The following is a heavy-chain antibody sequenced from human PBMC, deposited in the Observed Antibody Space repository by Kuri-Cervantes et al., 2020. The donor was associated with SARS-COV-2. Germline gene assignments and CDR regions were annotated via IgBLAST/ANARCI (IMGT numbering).Heavy chain of an antibody. D-gene: IGHD3-9*01. J-gene: IGHJ6*02. Sequence: GESLKISCAASGFTFSSYSMHWVRRTPGKGLEWVAVISYDGSNKYYADSVKGRFTISRDNSKNTLYLQMNSLRAEDAAVYYCARCPYYDILTGYYDYYYYGMDVWGQGTTVTVSS. CDR3: ARCPYYDILTGYYDYYYYGMDV. V-gene: IGHV3-30*01. CDR2: ISYDGSNK. CDR1: GFTFSSYS.